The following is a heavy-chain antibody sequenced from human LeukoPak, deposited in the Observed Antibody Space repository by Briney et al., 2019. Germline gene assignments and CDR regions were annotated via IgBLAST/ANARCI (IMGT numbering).Heavy chain of an antibody. J-gene: IGHJ6*03. CDR2: MWDDGTNE. D-gene: IGHD1-7*01. Sequence: PGGSLRLSCTASGFNFGIYGMHWVRQAPGKGLEWVAVMWDDGTNEYYVESVKGRFTISRDDAKNTLYLQMNSLRAEDTAVYYCARSRHNWNYLAGYYYYYMDVWGKGTTVTVSS. CDR1: GFNFGIYG. CDR3: ARSRHNWNYLAGYYYYYMDV. V-gene: IGHV3-33*01.